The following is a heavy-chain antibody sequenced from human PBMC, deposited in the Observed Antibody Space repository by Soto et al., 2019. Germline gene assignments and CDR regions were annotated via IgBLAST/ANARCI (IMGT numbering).Heavy chain of an antibody. CDR3: ARGGYGDYYYYYGMDV. CDR1: GYTFTSYA. D-gene: IGHD4-17*01. J-gene: IGHJ6*02. V-gene: IGHV1-3*01. CDR2: INAGNGNT. Sequence: ASVKVSCKASGYTFTSYAMHWVRQAPGLRLEWMGWINAGNGNTKYSQKFQGRVTITRDTSASTAYMELSSLRSEDTAVYYCARGGYGDYYYYYGMDVWGQGTTVTVSS.